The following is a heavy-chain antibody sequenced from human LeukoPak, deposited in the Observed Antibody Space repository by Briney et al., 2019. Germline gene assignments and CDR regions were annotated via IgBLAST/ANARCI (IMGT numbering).Heavy chain of an antibody. D-gene: IGHD2-21*02. CDR3: AKARGFAVVTAIDS. CDR2: IHVRGDGT. CDR1: GFTFSTYA. J-gene: IGHJ4*02. Sequence: GASLRLSCAASGFTFSTYAMNWVRQAPGKGLEWVSAIHVRGDGTFYADSVKGRFCISRDTSKRTLSLQMNSLRAEDTAVYYCAKARGFAVVTAIDSWGEGTLVTASS. V-gene: IGHV3-23*01.